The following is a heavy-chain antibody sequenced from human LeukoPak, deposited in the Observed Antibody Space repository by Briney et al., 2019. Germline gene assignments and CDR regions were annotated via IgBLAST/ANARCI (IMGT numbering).Heavy chain of an antibody. CDR1: GGSISSYY. Sequence: SETLSLICTVSGGSISSYYWSWIRQPAGKGLEWIGRIYTSGSTNYNPSLKSRVTMSVDTSKNQFSLKLSSVTAADTAVYYCARSSRGSLSISVYYYYMDVWGKGTTVTVSS. CDR2: IYTSGST. D-gene: IGHD6-6*01. CDR3: ARSSRGSLSISVYYYYMDV. J-gene: IGHJ6*03. V-gene: IGHV4-4*07.